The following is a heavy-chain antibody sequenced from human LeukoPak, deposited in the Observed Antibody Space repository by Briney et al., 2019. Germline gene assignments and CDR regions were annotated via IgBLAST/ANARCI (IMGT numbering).Heavy chain of an antibody. J-gene: IGHJ4*02. D-gene: IGHD6-25*01. CDR3: VRQAQEDY. V-gene: IGHV3-30*03. Sequence: GGSLRLSCVASGFDFYSYGMHWVRQVPDKGLEWLAVVSYDGADEYYAASVKGRFTIPRDNSKNTLYLQMNSLRPDDTAVYYCVRQAQEDYWGQGTLVTVSS. CDR1: GFDFYSYG. CDR2: VSYDGADE.